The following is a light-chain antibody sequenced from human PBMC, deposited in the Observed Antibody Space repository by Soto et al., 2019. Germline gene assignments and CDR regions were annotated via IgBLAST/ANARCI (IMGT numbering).Light chain of an antibody. CDR1: NMGSKN. Sequence: SYELTQPLSVSVALGQTARITCGANNMGSKNVHWYQQKPGQAPVLVIYRDSKRPSGIPERFSGSKSGNTATLTISRAQAGDEADYYCQVWDSSTVVFGGGTKLTVL. CDR3: QVWDSSTVV. V-gene: IGLV3-9*01. CDR2: RDS. J-gene: IGLJ2*01.